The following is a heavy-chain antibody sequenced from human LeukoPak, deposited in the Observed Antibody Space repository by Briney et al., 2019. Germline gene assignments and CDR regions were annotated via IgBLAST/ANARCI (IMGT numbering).Heavy chain of an antibody. CDR1: GYTFTGYY. CDR3: ARGPRITMIVVVTTEAF. Sequence: ASVKVSCKASGYTFTGYYMHGVRQAPGQGLEWMGRINPNSGGTNYAQKFQGRVTMTRDTSISTAYMELSRLRSDDTAVYYCARGPRITMIVVVTTEAFWGQGTLVTVSS. V-gene: IGHV1-2*06. J-gene: IGHJ4*02. CDR2: INPNSGGT. D-gene: IGHD3-22*01.